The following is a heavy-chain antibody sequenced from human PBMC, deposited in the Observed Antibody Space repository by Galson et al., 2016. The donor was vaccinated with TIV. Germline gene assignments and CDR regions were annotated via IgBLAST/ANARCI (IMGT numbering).Heavy chain of an antibody. D-gene: IGHD2/OR15-2a*01. CDR1: GFTFRSYW. Sequence: SLRLSCAASGFTFRSYWMHWVRQAPGKGPMWVARINGDGSSSDYADSVEGRFTTSRDNDKTTLSLQMNSLRAEDTAVYFCARALDYFKSSAYSYRSDFYYYAMDAWGLGTTVTVSS. V-gene: IGHV3-74*01. J-gene: IGHJ6*02. CDR3: ARALDYFKSSAYSYRSDFYYYAMDA. CDR2: INGDGSSS.